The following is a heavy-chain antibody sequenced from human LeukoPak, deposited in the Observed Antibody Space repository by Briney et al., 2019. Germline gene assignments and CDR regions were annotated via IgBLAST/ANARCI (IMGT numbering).Heavy chain of an antibody. V-gene: IGHV3-30-3*01. CDR2: ISYDGSNK. CDR1: GFTFSSYA. J-gene: IGHJ4*02. CDR3: AKVGPKDYGDYPYYFDY. Sequence: PGRSLRLSCAASGFTFSSYAMHWVRQAPGKGLEWVAVISYDGSNKYYADSVKGRFTISRDNSKNTLYLQMNSLRAEDTAVYYCAKVGPKDYGDYPYYFDYWGQGPLVTVPP. D-gene: IGHD4-17*01.